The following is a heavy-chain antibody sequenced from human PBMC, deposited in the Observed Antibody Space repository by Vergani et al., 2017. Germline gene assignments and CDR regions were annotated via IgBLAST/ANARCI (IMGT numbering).Heavy chain of an antibody. CDR3: ARRVAYCGGDCFDAFDI. CDR2: IYPGDSDT. Sequence: EVQLVQSGAEVKKPGESLKISCKGSGYSFTSYWIGWVRQMPGKGLEWMGIIYPGDSDTSYSPSFQGQVTISADKSISTAHLQWSSLKATDTAMYYCARRVAYCGGDCFDAFDIWGQGTMVTGAS. J-gene: IGHJ3*02. CDR1: GYSFTSYW. D-gene: IGHD2-21*02. V-gene: IGHV5-51*01.